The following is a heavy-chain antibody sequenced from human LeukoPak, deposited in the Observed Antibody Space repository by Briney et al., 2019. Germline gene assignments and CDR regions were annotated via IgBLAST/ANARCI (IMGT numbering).Heavy chain of an antibody. CDR2: ISLNSGII. CDR3: TKDIGKFYTSGWNYFSMDV. CDR1: GFNFDAYA. Sequence: GRSLRLSCAASGFNFDAYAMHWVRQAPGKGLEWVSSISLNSGIIDYADSVKGRFTISRDNAKNSLYLQMNSLRAEDTALYYCTKDIGKFYTSGWNYFSMDVWGQGTTVTVS. V-gene: IGHV3-9*01. J-gene: IGHJ6*02. D-gene: IGHD6-19*01.